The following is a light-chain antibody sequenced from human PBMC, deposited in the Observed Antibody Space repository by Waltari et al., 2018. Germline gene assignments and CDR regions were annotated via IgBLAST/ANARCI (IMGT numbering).Light chain of an antibody. Sequence: QSALTQPRSVSGSPGQSATTSCTGTSSDVGPFSYVSWYQPHPGKAPTVMIFDVSRRPSGVPDRFSGSKSGNTASLTISGLQAEDEADYYCCSYAGDAVYMFGGGTKVTVL. V-gene: IGLV2-11*01. J-gene: IGLJ3*02. CDR2: DVS. CDR1: SSDVGPFSY. CDR3: CSYAGDAVYM.